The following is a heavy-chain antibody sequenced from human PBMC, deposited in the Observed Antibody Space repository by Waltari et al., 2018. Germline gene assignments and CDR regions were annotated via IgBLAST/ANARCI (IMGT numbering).Heavy chain of an antibody. CDR2: IYSEGHT. V-gene: IGHV3-53*01. CDR3: TRDRGAPATAMGFDS. D-gene: IGHD5-18*01. Sequence: EVQVEESGGDLIQPGGSLRLSCAVSGFTVSNRYMSWVRKAPGKGLGWVSIIYSEGHTNYADSVKDRFIISRDNSKNTVDLQMNSLRVEDTAMYYCTRDRGAPATAMGFDSWGQGTLVTVSS. J-gene: IGHJ4*02. CDR1: GFTVSNRY.